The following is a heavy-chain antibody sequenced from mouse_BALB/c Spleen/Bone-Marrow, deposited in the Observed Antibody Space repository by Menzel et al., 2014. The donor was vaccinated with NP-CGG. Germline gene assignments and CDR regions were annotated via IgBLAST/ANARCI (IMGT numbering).Heavy chain of an antibody. CDR2: IYPSDSYT. D-gene: IGHD3-3*01. J-gene: IGHJ2*01. CDR1: GYTFTSYW. V-gene: IGHV1-69*02. CDR3: TRGTRYYFDY. Sequence: QVQLQQSGAELVRPGASVKLSCKASGYTFTSYWINWVKQTPGQGLEWIGNIYPSDSYTNYNQKFKDKATLTVDKSSSTAYMQLSSPTSEDSAVYYCTRGTRYYFDYWGQGTTLTVSS.